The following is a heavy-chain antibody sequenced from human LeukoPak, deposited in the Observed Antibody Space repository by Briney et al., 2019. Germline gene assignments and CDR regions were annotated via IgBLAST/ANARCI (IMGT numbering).Heavy chain of an antibody. CDR3: ARFPIAVAGNDY. Sequence: PGGSLRLSCAASGFTFSNYAMNWVRQAPGKGLEWISYISSSNKTAYYADSVKGRFTISRDNAKNSLYLQMNSLRAEDTAVYYCARFPIAVAGNDYWGQGTLVTVSS. J-gene: IGHJ4*02. D-gene: IGHD6-19*01. CDR1: GFTFSNYA. V-gene: IGHV3-48*04. CDR2: ISSSNKTA.